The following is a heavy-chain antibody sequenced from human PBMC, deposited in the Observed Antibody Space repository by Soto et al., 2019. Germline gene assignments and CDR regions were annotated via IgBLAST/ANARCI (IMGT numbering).Heavy chain of an antibody. CDR1: GYTFTSYG. Sequence: QVQLVQSGAEVKKPGASVKVSCKASGYTFTSYGISWVRQAPGQGLEWMGWISAYNGNTNYAQKLQGRVTMTTDTCTSTAYMELRSLRSDDTAVYYCARDYDSSGYYYVSYFDYWGQGTLVTVSS. V-gene: IGHV1-18*04. D-gene: IGHD3-22*01. CDR2: ISAYNGNT. J-gene: IGHJ4*02. CDR3: ARDYDSSGYYYVSYFDY.